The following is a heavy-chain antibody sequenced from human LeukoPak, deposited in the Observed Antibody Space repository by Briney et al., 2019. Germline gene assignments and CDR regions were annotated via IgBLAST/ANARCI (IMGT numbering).Heavy chain of an antibody. D-gene: IGHD3-22*01. J-gene: IGHJ4*02. CDR1: GFTFSNYA. Sequence: PGGSLRLSCAASGFTFSNYAMHWVRRAPGKGLEWVAFIRYDGSNKYYADSVKGRFTISRDNSKNTLYLQMNSLRAEDTAVYYCAHYYYDSTSYYYFDYWGQGTLVTVSS. CDR3: AHYYYDSTSYYYFDY. V-gene: IGHV3-30*02. CDR2: IRYDGSNK.